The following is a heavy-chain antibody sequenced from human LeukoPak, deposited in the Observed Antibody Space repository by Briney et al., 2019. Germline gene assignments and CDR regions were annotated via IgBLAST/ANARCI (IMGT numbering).Heavy chain of an antibody. J-gene: IGHJ4*02. CDR3: ARGYSGYFYY. V-gene: IGHV3-33*03. CDR1: GFTLSSYD. CDR2: IWYDGSNK. Sequence: GGSLRLSCAASGFTLSSYDMHWVRQAPGKGLEWVAVIWYDGSNKYYADSVKGRFTISRDNAKNTLNLQMNSLRAEDTAVYYCARGYSGYFYYSGQGTLVTVSS. D-gene: IGHD5-12*01.